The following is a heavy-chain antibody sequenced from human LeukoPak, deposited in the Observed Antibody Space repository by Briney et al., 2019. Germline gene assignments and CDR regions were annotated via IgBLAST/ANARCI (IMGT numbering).Heavy chain of an antibody. CDR2: ICDSGST. V-gene: IGHV4-59*01. J-gene: IGHJ6*02. Sequence: SETLSLTCSVSGGSMTNLYWTWIRQPPGKGLEWIGDICDSGSTRYNTSLESRVTISVDTSKNQFSLKLSSVTAADTAVYYCAKGGSTNFYYGDVWGQGTTVTVSS. CDR1: GGSMTNLY. D-gene: IGHD2/OR15-2a*01. CDR3: AKGGSTNFYYGDV.